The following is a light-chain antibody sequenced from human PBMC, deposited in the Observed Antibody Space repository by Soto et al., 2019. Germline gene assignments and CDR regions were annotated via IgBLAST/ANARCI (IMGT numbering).Light chain of an antibody. J-gene: IGKJ1*01. Sequence: EIVLTQSPGTLSLSPGARGPLSGAVSQSVSDTSIAWYQQNPGQPPRLLIYAASTRAAGIPDRVGGSGSGRDFNFTISRLEPEEFAVYYCKQYGSSPRTVGQGTKV. CDR1: QSVSDTS. V-gene: IGKV3-20*01. CDR3: KQYGSSPRT. CDR2: AAS.